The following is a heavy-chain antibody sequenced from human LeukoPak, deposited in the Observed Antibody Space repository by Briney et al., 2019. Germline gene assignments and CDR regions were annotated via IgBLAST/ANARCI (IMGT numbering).Heavy chain of an antibody. V-gene: IGHV3-30*01. CDR2: ISYDGSNK. D-gene: IGHD3-22*01. CDR1: GFTLSRYA. CDR3: ARDNRHYYDAEEFDY. J-gene: IGHJ4*02. Sequence: GGSLRLSCAASGFTLSRYAMHWVRQAPGKGLEWVAVISYDGSNKYYADSVKGRFTISRDNSKNTLYLQMNSLRAEDTAVYYCARDNRHYYDAEEFDYWGQGTLVTVSS.